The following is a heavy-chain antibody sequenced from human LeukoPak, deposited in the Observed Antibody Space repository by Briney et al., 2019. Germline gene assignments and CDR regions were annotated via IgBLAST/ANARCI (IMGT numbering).Heavy chain of an antibody. Sequence: VQPGGSLRLSCAASGFIFSSYEMNWVRQAPGKGLEWVSYISSSGSTIYYADSVKGRFTISRDNSKNTLYLQMNSLRAEDTAVYYCAKEGAYYDSSGYPYYFDYWGQGTLVTVSS. V-gene: IGHV3-48*03. CDR2: ISSSGSTI. J-gene: IGHJ4*02. CDR1: GFIFSSYE. D-gene: IGHD3-22*01. CDR3: AKEGAYYDSSGYPYYFDY.